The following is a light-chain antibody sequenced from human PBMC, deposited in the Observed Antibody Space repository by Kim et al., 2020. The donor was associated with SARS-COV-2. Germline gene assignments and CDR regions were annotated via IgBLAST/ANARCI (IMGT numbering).Light chain of an antibody. CDR2: DAS. CDR3: QQHSNWPPT. CDR1: QSVSSY. J-gene: IGKJ4*01. Sequence: EIVLTQSPATLSLSPGERATLSCRASQSVSSYLAWYQQKPGKAPRLLIYDASNRATGIPARFSGSGSGTDFTLTISSLEPEDFAVYYCQQHSNWPPTFGGGTNVDIK. V-gene: IGKV3-11*01.